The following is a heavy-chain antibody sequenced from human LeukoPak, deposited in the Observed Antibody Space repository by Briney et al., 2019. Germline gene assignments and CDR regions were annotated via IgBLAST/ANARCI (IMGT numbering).Heavy chain of an antibody. D-gene: IGHD6-19*01. CDR1: GFTFSSYG. CDR3: AESSGWHSPFDY. J-gene: IGHJ4*02. CDR2: ISSSGGST. Sequence: GGSLRLSCAASGFTFSSYGMSWVRQAPGKGLEWVSAISSSGGSTYYADSVKGRFTISRDNSKNTLYLQMNSLRAEDTAVYYCAESSGWHSPFDYWGQGTLVTVSS. V-gene: IGHV3-23*01.